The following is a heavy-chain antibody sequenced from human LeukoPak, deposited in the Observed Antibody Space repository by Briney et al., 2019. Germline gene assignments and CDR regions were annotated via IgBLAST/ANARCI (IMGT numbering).Heavy chain of an antibody. D-gene: IGHD6-13*01. Sequence: SQTLSLTCTVSGGSISGYYWSWIRQPPGKGLEWIGYIYYIGSTNYNPSLKSRVTISVDTPKNQFSLKLSSVTAADTAVYYCARHSGSSWYYFDYWGQGTLVTVSS. CDR3: ARHSGSSWYYFDY. J-gene: IGHJ4*02. V-gene: IGHV4-59*08. CDR2: IYYIGST. CDR1: GGSISGYY.